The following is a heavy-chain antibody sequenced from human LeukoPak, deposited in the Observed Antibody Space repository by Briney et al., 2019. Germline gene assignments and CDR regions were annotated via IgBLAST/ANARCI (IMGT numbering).Heavy chain of an antibody. V-gene: IGHV3-23*01. D-gene: IGHD1-26*01. CDR2: ISGSGGTT. CDR3: AKGYRWELHH. Sequence: GGSLRPSCAASGFTFSTYLMTWVRQAPGKGLEWVSAISGSGGTTYYADSIKGRFTISRDNSKNTVFLQMNSLRAEDTATYYCAKGYRWELHHWGQGILLIVSS. J-gene: IGHJ5*02. CDR1: GFTFSTYL.